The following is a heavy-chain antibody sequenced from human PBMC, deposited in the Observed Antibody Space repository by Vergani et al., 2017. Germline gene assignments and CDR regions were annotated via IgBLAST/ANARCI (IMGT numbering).Heavy chain of an antibody. CDR2: IYYSGST. CDR1: GGSISSSSYY. D-gene: IGHD2-8*02. V-gene: IGHV4-39*07. J-gene: IGHJ4*02. Sequence: KESGPVLVKPTETLSLTCTVSGGSISSSSYYWGWIRQPPGKGLEWIGSIYYSGSTYYNPSLKSRVTISVDTSKNQFSLKLSSVTAADTAVYYCARERDSHCRWCLTPEGRNLDYWGQGTLVTVSS. CDR3: ARERDSHCRWCLTPEGRNLDY.